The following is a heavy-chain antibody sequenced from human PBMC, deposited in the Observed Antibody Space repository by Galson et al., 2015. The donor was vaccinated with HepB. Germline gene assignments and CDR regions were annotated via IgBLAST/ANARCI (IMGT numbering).Heavy chain of an antibody. CDR2: ISGSGGST. D-gene: IGHD3-10*01. J-gene: IGHJ4*02. CDR3: AKDPGSDVPDPYYFDY. CDR1: GFTFSSYA. Sequence: SLRLSCAASGFTFSSYAMSWVRQAPGKGLEWVSAISGSGGSTYYADSVKGRFTISRDNSKNTLYLQMNSLRAEDTAVYYCAKDPGSDVPDPYYFDYWGQGTLVTVSS. V-gene: IGHV3-23*01.